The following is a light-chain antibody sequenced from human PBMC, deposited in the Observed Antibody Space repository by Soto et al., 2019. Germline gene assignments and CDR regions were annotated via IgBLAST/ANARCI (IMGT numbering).Light chain of an antibody. CDR2: AAS. J-gene: IGKJ3*01. V-gene: IGKV1-27*01. Sequence: DIRMTQSPTSLSASVGDRVTITCRASQGIRNYVAWYQQKPEKAPKLLIYAASTLQSGVPSRFSGSGSGTDFTLTINSLQPEDVATYSCQKYSSVPVFGPGTKVEIK. CDR1: QGIRNY. CDR3: QKYSSVPV.